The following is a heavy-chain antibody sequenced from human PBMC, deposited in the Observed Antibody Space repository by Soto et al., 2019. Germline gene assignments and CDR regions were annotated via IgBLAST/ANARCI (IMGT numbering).Heavy chain of an antibody. V-gene: IGHV1-3*01. D-gene: IGHD6-19*01. J-gene: IGHJ4*02. CDR2: INAGNGNT. Sequence: ASVKVSCKASGYTFTSYAIHWVRQAPGQRLEWMGWINAGNGNTKYSQNFQGRVTITRDTYASTAYMELSSLRSEDTAVYYCARDVSSHSTGWYYSDYWGQGTLVTVSS. CDR1: GYTFTSYA. CDR3: ARDVSSHSTGWYYSDY.